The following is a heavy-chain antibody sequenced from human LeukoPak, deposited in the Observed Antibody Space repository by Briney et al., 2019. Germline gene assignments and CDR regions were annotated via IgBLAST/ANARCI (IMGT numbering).Heavy chain of an antibody. D-gene: IGHD6-13*01. CDR2: ISHSGST. Sequence: SETLSLTCAVYGGSFSGYYWSWIRQPPGKGLEWIGEISHSGSTNYNPSLKSRVTISVDTSKNQFSLKLSSVTAADTAVYYCARASVYSSSWYRGWNYFDYWGQGTLVTVSS. J-gene: IGHJ4*02. CDR1: GGSFSGYY. V-gene: IGHV4-34*01. CDR3: ARASVYSSSWYRGWNYFDY.